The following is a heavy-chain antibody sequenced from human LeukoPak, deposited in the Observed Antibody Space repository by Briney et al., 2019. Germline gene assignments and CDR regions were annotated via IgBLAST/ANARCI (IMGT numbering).Heavy chain of an antibody. CDR1: GFAFSNYW. CDR3: TRDEGGYCTNGVCYFFGY. Sequence: GGSLRLSCAASGFAFSNYWMNWVRQAPGKGLEWVGFIRSKACGGTTEYAASVKGRFTISRDDSKSIAYLQMNSLKTEDTAVYYCTRDEGGYCTNGVCYFFGYWGQGTLVTVSS. D-gene: IGHD2-8*01. J-gene: IGHJ4*02. V-gene: IGHV3-49*04. CDR2: IRSKACGGTT.